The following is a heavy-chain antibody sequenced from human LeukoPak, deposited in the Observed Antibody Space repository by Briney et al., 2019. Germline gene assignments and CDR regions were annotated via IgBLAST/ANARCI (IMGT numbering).Heavy chain of an antibody. D-gene: IGHD1-7*01. CDR3: ARQHWNYGDAFDI. J-gene: IGHJ3*02. CDR1: GYSFTTYW. CDR2: IYPGDSDT. Sequence: GESLKISCKGSGYSFTTYWIAWVRQMPGKGLEWMGIIYPGDSDTRYSPSFQGQVTISADKSISTAYLQWSSLKASDTAMYYCARQHWNYGDAFDIWGQGTMVTVSS. V-gene: IGHV5-51*01.